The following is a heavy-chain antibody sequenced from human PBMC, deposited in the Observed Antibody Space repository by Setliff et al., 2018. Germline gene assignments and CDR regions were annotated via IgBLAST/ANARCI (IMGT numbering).Heavy chain of an antibody. V-gene: IGHV4-61*09. CDR2: IYTSWST. CDR1: DDSISSRRYY. J-gene: IGHJ4*02. CDR3: ARESATIGEFPLYYFDK. Sequence: SETLSLTCTVSDDSISSRRYYWGWFRQPAGKELEWIGQIYTSWSTNYNPSLKSRVTISLDSSKNQFSLRLSSVTAADAAVYFCARESATIGEFPLYYFDKWGQGIPVTAPQ. D-gene: IGHD3-10*01.